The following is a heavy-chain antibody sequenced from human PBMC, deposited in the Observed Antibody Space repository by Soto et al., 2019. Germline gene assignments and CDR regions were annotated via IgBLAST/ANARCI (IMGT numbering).Heavy chain of an antibody. D-gene: IGHD3-10*01. CDR1: GYAFTVYY. V-gene: IGHV1-2*04. J-gene: IGHJ3*02. CDR3: ARQATRGAFDI. Sequence: VASVKVSCKASGYAFTVYYMHWVRQAPGQGLEWMGWINPNSGGTNYAQKFQGWVTMTRDTSISTAYMELSRLRSDDTAVYYCARQATRGAFDIWGQGTTVTVSS. CDR2: INPNSGGT.